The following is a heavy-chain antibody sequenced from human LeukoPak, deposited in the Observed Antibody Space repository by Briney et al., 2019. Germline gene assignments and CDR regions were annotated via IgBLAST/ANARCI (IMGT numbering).Heavy chain of an antibody. Sequence: PGGSLRLSCAASGFPFSGYWMAWVRQAPGRELEWVASIKQDGAEKFYMNSVKGRFTISKDNAKNSLYLQMNSLRVDDTAVYYCAGDIVVTGAQGSHWGQGTLVTVSS. V-gene: IGHV3-7*01. CDR3: AGDIVVTGAQGSH. J-gene: IGHJ4*02. D-gene: IGHD2-15*01. CDR2: IKQDGAEK. CDR1: GFPFSGYW.